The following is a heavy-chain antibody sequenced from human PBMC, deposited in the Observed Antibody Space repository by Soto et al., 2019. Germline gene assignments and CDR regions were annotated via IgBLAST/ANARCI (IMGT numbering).Heavy chain of an antibody. CDR1: GGTFSSYA. CDR2: IIPIFGTA. J-gene: IGHJ4*02. Sequence: QVQLVQSGAEVKKPGSSVKVSCKASGGTFSSYAISWVRQAPGQGLEWMGGIIPIFGTANYAQKFQGRVTITPDEATSSAYMELSSLRSEDTAVYYCARDGGEVLAVAGTFSLDYWGQGTLVTVSS. CDR3: ARDGGEVLAVAGTFSLDY. D-gene: IGHD6-19*01. V-gene: IGHV1-69*05.